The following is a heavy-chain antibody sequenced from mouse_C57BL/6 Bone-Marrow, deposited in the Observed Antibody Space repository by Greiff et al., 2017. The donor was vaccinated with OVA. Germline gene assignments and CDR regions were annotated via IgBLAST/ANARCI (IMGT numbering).Heavy chain of an antibody. V-gene: IGHV1-9*01. CDR2: ILPGSGST. J-gene: IGHJ3*01. D-gene: IGHD1-1*01. Sequence: QVQLKQSGAELMKPGASVKLSCKATGYTFTGYWIEWVKQRPGHGLVWIGEILPGSGSTNYNAKFKGKATFTADTSSNTAYMQLSSLTTEDSAIYYCARAYYYGSSPWFAYWGQGTLVTVSA. CDR3: ARAYYYGSSPWFAY. CDR1: GYTFTGYW.